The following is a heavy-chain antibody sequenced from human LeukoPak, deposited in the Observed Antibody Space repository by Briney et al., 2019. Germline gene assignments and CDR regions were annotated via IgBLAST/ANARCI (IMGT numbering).Heavy chain of an antibody. CDR1: GGSFSSYP. D-gene: IGHD2-2*01. J-gene: IGHJ5*02. Sequence: GSSVTVSCKASGGSFSSYPISWVRQAPGQGLEWMGIINPSGGSTSYAQKFQGRVTMTRDTSTSTVYMELSSLRSEDTAVYYCASMGVVPAAKGNWFDPWGQGTLVTVSS. V-gene: IGHV1-46*01. CDR2: INPSGGST. CDR3: ASMGVVPAAKGNWFDP.